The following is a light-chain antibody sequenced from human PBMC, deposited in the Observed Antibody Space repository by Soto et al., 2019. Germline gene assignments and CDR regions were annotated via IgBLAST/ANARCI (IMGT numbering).Light chain of an antibody. CDR3: QHYNSYSEA. V-gene: IGKV1-5*03. CDR2: KAS. J-gene: IGKJ1*01. Sequence: DIRMTQSPSTLSGSVGDRVTITCRASQTISSWLAWYQQKPEKAPKLLNYKASTLKSGVPSRFSGSGSGTEFTLTISRLQADDVANYYCQHYNSYSEAFGQGTKVDIK. CDR1: QTISSW.